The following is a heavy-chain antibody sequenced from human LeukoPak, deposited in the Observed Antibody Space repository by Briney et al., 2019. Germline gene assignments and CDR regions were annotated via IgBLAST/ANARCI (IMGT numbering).Heavy chain of an antibody. Sequence: SETLSLTCTVSGGSISTSSYYWGWIRQPPGKGLECIGNIYYSGSTYYNPSLKSRVTISVDTSKNQFSLKLSSVTAADTAVYYCARDSSGWYPLRGWFDPWGQGTLVTVSS. CDR3: ARDSSGWYPLRGWFDP. D-gene: IGHD6-19*01. V-gene: IGHV4-39*07. CDR1: GGSISTSSYY. CDR2: IYYSGST. J-gene: IGHJ5*02.